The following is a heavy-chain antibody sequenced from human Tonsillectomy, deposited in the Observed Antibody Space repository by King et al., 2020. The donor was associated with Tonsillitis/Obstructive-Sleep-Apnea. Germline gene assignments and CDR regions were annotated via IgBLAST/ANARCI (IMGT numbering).Heavy chain of an antibody. J-gene: IGHJ4*02. CDR1: GGSISSSSYY. CDR2: IYYSGST. V-gene: IGHV4-39*01. D-gene: IGHD5-18*01. Sequence: QLQESGPGLVKPSETLSLTCTVSGGSISSSSYYWGWIPQPPGKGLEWIGSIYYSGSTYYNPSLKSRVTISVDTSKNQFSLKLSSVTAADTAVYYCASGVLRGYSYGYGYWGQGTLVTVSS. CDR3: ASGVLRGYSYGYGY.